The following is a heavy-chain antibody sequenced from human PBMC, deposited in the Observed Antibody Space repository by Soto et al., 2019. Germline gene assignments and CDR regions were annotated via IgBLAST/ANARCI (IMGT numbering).Heavy chain of an antibody. CDR3: ARGEILTGYYPYYYYYGMDV. V-gene: IGHV1-2*04. CDR2: INPNSGGT. Sequence: QVQLVQSGAEVKKPGASVKVSCKASGYTFTGYYMHWVRQAPGQGLEWMGWINPNSGGTNYAQKFQGWVTMTRDTSISTAYMELSRLRSDDTAVYYCARGEILTGYYPYYYYYGMDVWGQGTTVTVSS. CDR1: GYTFTGYY. J-gene: IGHJ6*02. D-gene: IGHD3-9*01.